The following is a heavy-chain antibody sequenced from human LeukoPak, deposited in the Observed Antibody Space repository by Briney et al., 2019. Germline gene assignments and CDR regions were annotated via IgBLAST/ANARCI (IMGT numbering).Heavy chain of an antibody. CDR1: GFIVSNNY. CDR2: IYSGGGT. V-gene: IGHV3-53*01. CDR3: ARDSSGPAF. J-gene: IGHJ4*02. Sequence: GGSLRLSCAASGFIVSNNYMSWVRQAPGKGLEWVSVIYSGGGTFYSDSIKGRFTISRDYSKNTLYPQMNSLRADDTAVYYCARDSSGPAFWGQGTLVTVSS. D-gene: IGHD6-19*01.